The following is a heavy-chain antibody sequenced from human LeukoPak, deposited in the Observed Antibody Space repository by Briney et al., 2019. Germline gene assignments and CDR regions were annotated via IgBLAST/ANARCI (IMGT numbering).Heavy chain of an antibody. D-gene: IGHD2-2*01. CDR1: GFTFSSYG. CDR2: IRYDGINK. Sequence: GGSPRLSCAASGFTFSSYGMHWVRQAPGKGLGWVAFIRYDGINKYYADSVKGRFTISRDNSKNTLYLQMSSLRVEDTAVYYCAKGREYQPNWGQGTLVTVSS. V-gene: IGHV3-30*02. CDR3: AKGREYQPN. J-gene: IGHJ4*02.